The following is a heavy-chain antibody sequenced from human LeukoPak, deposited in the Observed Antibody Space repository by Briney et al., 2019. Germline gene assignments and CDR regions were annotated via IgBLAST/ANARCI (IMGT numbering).Heavy chain of an antibody. CDR1: GGTFSSYA. CDR3: ARSRDCSSTSCYVEDYYGMDV. Sequence: ASVKVSCKASGGTFSSYAISWVRQAPGQGLEWMGGIIPILGTANYAQKFQGRVTITADESTSTAYMELSSLRSEDTAVYYCARSRDCSSTSCYVEDYYGMDVWGQGTTVTVSS. J-gene: IGHJ6*02. V-gene: IGHV1-69*01. D-gene: IGHD2-2*01. CDR2: IIPILGTA.